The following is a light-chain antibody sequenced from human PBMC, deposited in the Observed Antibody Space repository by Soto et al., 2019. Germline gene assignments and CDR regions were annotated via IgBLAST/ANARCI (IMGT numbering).Light chain of an antibody. CDR1: QSVSTRS. CDR2: GAS. Sequence: EIVLTQSPGTLSLSPGERATLSCRASQSVSTRSLAWYQQKPGQAPRPLISGASSRAADIPDRFSGSASGTHFTLPSNRLEPEDFAVYYCQQYDSSPRTFGQGTKVE. CDR3: QQYDSSPRT. J-gene: IGKJ1*01. V-gene: IGKV3-20*01.